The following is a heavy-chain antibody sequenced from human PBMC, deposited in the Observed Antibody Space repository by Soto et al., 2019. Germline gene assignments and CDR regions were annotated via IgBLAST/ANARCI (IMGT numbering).Heavy chain of an antibody. Sequence: SETLSLTCSVSGGSVTSSDYQWGWIRQPPGKGLEWIGTIYYIGTTYYNPSLKSRVAISVESSQNQFSLKLNSVTAADTALYYCARNYSSGWYYYFDYWGQGIMVTVYS. CDR3: ARNYSSGWYYYFDY. CDR2: IYYIGTT. D-gene: IGHD6-19*01. CDR1: GGSVTSSDYQ. V-gene: IGHV4-39*01. J-gene: IGHJ4*02.